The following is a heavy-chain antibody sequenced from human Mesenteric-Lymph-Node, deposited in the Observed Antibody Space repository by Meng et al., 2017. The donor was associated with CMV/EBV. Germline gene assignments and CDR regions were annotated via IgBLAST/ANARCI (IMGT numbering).Heavy chain of an antibody. CDR2: IKHSGVP. CDR3: ARGSDIPVNNY. Sequence: QVQLQQWGAGLLKPSETLSLTCAVYGGSFSGYYWSWIRQPPGKGLEWIGEIKHSGVPNYNPSLKSRVTISLDRYKNQFSLKLSSVTAEDTAVSYFARGSDIPVNNYWGQGTLVTVSS. D-gene: IGHD2-15*01. CDR1: GGSFSGYY. J-gene: IGHJ4*02. V-gene: IGHV4-34*01.